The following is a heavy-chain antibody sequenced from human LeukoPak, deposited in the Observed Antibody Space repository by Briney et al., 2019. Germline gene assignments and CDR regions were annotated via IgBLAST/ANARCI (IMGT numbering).Heavy chain of an antibody. CDR1: GYTFTSYD. D-gene: IGHD3-10*01. J-gene: IGHJ6*02. V-gene: IGHV1-8*01. Sequence: ASVKVSCKASGYTFTSYDINWVRQATGQGLEWMGWMNPNSGNTGYAQKFQGRVTMTRNTSISTAYMELSSLRSEDTAVYYCARGRLMVRGVTTETQYYYYYYGMDVWGQGTTVTVSS. CDR2: MNPNSGNT. CDR3: ARGRLMVRGVTTETQYYYYYYGMDV.